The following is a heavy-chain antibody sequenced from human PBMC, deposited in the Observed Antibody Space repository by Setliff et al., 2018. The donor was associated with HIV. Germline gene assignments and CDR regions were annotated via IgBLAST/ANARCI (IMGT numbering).Heavy chain of an antibody. CDR1: GGSMRNYY. V-gene: IGHV4-59*08. D-gene: IGHD1-26*01. CDR2: ISYNGIT. CDR3: ARHRPWEVDVFDI. Sequence: SETLSLTCSVSGGSMRNYYWSWIRQTPRKGLEWVGYISYNGITTYNPSLKSRVTISVDTSKNQFSLKLTSVTAADTAVYYCARHRPWEVDVFDIWGQGTMVTVSS. J-gene: IGHJ3*02.